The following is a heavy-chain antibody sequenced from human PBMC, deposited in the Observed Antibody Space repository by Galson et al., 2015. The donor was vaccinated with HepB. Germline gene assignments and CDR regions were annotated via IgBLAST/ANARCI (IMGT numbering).Heavy chain of an antibody. V-gene: IGHV3-48*04. D-gene: IGHD2-15*01. CDR2: ISSSSSTI. CDR3: ARLSLGRRSSRPGY. Sequence: SLRLSCAASGFTFSSYSMNWVRQAPGKGLEWVSYISSSSSTIYYADSVKGRFTISRDNAKNSLYLQMNSLRAEDTAVYYCARLSLGRRSSRPGYWGQGTLVTVSS. CDR1: GFTFSSYS. J-gene: IGHJ4*02.